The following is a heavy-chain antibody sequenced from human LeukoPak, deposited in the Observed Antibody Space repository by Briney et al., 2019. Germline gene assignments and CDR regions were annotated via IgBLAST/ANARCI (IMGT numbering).Heavy chain of an antibody. CDR3: TSCGGDCYSSDY. D-gene: IGHD2-21*02. J-gene: IGHJ4*02. CDR2: IRSKAYGGTT. CDR1: GFPFGDYA. Sequence: PGRSLSLSCTASGFPFGDYAMSWFRQAPGKGLEWVGFIRSKAYGGTTEYAASVKGRFTISIDDSKSIAYLQMNSLKTEDTAVYYCTSCGGDCYSSDYWGQGTLVTVSS. V-gene: IGHV3-49*03.